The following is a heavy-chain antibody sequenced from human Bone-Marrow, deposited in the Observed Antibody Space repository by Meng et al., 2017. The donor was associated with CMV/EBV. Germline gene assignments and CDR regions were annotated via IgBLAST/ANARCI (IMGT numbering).Heavy chain of an antibody. D-gene: IGHD1-20*01. Sequence: ASVKVSCKASGYTFPSYYMHWVRQAPGQGLEWMGIINPSGGSTSYAQKFQGRVTMTRDTSTRTVYMELSSLRSEDTAVYYCARGIGWTIITLTRGSKAYAFWGQGTMVTVSS. CDR1: GYTFPSYY. CDR3: ARGIGWTIITLTRGSKAYAF. CDR2: INPSGGST. V-gene: IGHV1-46*01. J-gene: IGHJ3*01.